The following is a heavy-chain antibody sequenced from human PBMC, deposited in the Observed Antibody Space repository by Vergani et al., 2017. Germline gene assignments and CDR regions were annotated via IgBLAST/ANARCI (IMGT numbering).Heavy chain of an antibody. CDR3: AKATKSHYGDYFDY. CDR2: IRWNSGSI. Sequence: EVQLVESGGGLVQPGRSLRLSCAASGFTFDDYAMHWVRQAPGKGLEWVSGIRWNSGSIGYADSVKGRFTISRDNAKNSLYLQMNSLRAEDTALYYCAKATKSHYGDYFDYWGQGTLVTVSS. D-gene: IGHD4-17*01. CDR1: GFTFDDYA. J-gene: IGHJ4*02. V-gene: IGHV3-9*01.